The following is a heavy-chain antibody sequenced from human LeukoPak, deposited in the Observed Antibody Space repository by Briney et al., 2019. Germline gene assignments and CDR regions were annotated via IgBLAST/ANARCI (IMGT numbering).Heavy chain of an antibody. CDR2: TNTDGSYS. D-gene: IGHD4-17*01. J-gene: IGHJ4*02. CDR3: ARDFDGPRASDY. Sequence: GESLRRSCAASGLTFSYFWMHWFRQTPGKGLVWVSCTNTDGSYSSYADSVKGRFTISRDNVRNTLYLQMSSPRAEDSAVYYCARDFDGPRASDYWGQGISVTVSS. V-gene: IGHV3-74*01. CDR1: GLTFSYFW.